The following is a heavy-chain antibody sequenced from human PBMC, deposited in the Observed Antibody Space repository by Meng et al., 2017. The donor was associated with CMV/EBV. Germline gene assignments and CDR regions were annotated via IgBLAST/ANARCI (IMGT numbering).Heavy chain of an antibody. J-gene: IGHJ4*02. CDR1: GFTFSSYS. D-gene: IGHD1-7*01. V-gene: IGHV3-21*01. CDR2: ISSSSSYI. CDR3: ARKGDLELFDY. Sequence: GGSLRLSCAASGFTFSSYSMNWVRQAPGKGLEWVSSISSSSSYIYYADSVKGRFTISRDNAKNSLYLQMNSLRAEDTAVYYCARKGDLELFDYWGQGTLGTVSS.